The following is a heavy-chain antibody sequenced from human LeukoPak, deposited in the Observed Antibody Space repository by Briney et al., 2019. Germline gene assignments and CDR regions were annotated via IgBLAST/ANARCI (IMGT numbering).Heavy chain of an antibody. CDR1: GGTFSSHA. J-gene: IGHJ6*03. CDR2: IIPIFGAT. V-gene: IGHV1-69*05. D-gene: IGHD4-11*01. CDR3: ARNLYDYTTRYYYYLDV. Sequence: PVKVSCKASGGTFSSHAISWVRQAPGQGLEWMGGIIPIFGATNYAQKFQGRVTITTDESTSTAYLELSSLRSEDTAVYYCARNLYDYTTRYYYYLDVWGKGTTVTVSS.